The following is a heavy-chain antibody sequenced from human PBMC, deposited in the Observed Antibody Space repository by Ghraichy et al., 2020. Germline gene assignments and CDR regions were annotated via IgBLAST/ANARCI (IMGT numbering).Heavy chain of an antibody. CDR2: NTHSGST. Sequence: SETPSLTCAVYGGSFSGYYWSWIRQSPGKGLEWIGENTHSGSTKYNPSLKSRVTISVDTSKNQFTLHVSSVTAADTAVYYCARRGFYFDYWGQGTQVTVSS. J-gene: IGHJ4*02. CDR3: ARRGFYFDY. V-gene: IGHV4-34*01. CDR1: GGSFSGYY.